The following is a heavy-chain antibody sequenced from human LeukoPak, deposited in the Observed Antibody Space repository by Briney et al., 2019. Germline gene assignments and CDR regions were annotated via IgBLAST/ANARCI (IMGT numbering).Heavy chain of an antibody. CDR1: GFTFSSYW. CDR3: ARGYSGYFYY. D-gene: IGHD5-12*01. Sequence: PGGSLRLSCAASGFTFSSYWMNWVRQAPGKGLVWVSRIDGDGSSTNYADSVKGRFTISRDNAKNTLYLQMNSLRAEDTAVYYCARGYSGYFYYWGQGTLVTVSS. CDR2: IDGDGSST. V-gene: IGHV3-74*01. J-gene: IGHJ4*02.